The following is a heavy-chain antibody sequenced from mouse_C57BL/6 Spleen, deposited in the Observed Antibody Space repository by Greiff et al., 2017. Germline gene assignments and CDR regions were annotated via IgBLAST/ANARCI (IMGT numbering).Heavy chain of an antibody. D-gene: IGHD1-1*02. CDR2: IYPGGGYT. CDR3: ATRDGRNAMDY. CDR1: GYTFTNYW. J-gene: IGHJ4*01. Sequence: QVHVKQSGAELVRPGTSVKMSCKASGYTFTNYWIGWAKQRPGHGLEWIGDIYPGGGYTNYNEKFKGKATLTADKSSSTAYMQFSSLTSEDSAIYYCATRDGRNAMDYWGQGTSVTVSS. V-gene: IGHV1-63*01.